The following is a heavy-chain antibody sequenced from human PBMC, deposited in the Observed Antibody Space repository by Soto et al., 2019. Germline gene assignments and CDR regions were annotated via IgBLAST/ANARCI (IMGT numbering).Heavy chain of an antibody. Sequence: SETLSLTCTVSGGSISSYYWSWIRQPPGKGLEWIGYIYYSGSTNYNPSLKSQVTISVDTSKNQFSLKLSSVTAADTAVYYCARHGFTMVRGVKPIDYWGQGTLVTVSS. CDR3: ARHGFTMVRGVKPIDY. CDR1: GGSISSYY. D-gene: IGHD3-10*01. V-gene: IGHV4-59*08. J-gene: IGHJ4*02. CDR2: IYYSGST.